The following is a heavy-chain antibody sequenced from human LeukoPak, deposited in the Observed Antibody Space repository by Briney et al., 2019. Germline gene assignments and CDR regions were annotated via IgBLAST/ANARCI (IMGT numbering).Heavy chain of an antibody. D-gene: IGHD3-3*01. CDR2: INSDGSST. V-gene: IGHV3-74*01. CDR3: ARSTIRLNWFDP. CDR1: GYTFSSYW. J-gene: IGHJ5*02. Sequence: GGSLRLSCAASGYTFSSYWMHWVRQAPGKGLVWVSGINSDGSSTTYADSVKGRFTISRDNAKNTLYLQMNSLRAEDTAVYYCARSTIRLNWFDPWGQGTLVTVSS.